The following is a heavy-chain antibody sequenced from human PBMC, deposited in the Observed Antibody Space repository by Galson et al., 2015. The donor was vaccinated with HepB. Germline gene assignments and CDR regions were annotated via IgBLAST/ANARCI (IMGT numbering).Heavy chain of an antibody. CDR1: GFTLSDHY. V-gene: IGHV3-72*01. J-gene: IGHJ4*02. D-gene: IGHD5-12*01. Sequence: SLRLSCAASGFTLSDHYMDWVRQAPGKGLEWVGRTRNRANSFTTEYAASVKGRFTVSRDDSKDSLYLEMNSLKTEDTAVYYCARAKGQSGYYHLDHWGQGTLVAVSS. CDR2: TRNRANSFTT. CDR3: ARAKGQSGYYHLDH.